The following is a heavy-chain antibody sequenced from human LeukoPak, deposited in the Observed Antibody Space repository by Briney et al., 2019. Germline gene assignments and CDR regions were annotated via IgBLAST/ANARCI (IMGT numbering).Heavy chain of an antibody. CDR3: ARHDKGYSGYVTIDY. CDR1: GFTFSSYA. CDR2: ISGSGGSR. D-gene: IGHD5-12*01. J-gene: IGHJ4*02. V-gene: IGHV3-23*01. Sequence: PGGSLRLXCAASGFTFSSYAMSWVRQAPGKGLEWVSAISGSGGSRYYADSVKGRFTISRDNSKNTLYLQMNSLKASDTAIYYCARHDKGYSGYVTIDYWGQGTLVTVSS.